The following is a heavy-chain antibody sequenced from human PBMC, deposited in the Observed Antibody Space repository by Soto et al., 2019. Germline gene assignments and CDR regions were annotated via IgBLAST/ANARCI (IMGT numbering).Heavy chain of an antibody. Sequence: EVQLVESGGGLVKPGGSLRLSCAASGFTFSNACMSWVRQAPGKGLEWVGRIKSKTDGGTTDYAAPVKGRFTISRDESKNTLYLQMNILKTDYTAVYYCTTDRTVDILATMREFGYWGPGTLVTVSS. J-gene: IGHJ4*02. CDR1: GFTFSNAC. V-gene: IGHV3-15*01. D-gene: IGHD5-12*01. CDR3: TTDRTVDILATMREFGY. CDR2: IKSKTDGGTT.